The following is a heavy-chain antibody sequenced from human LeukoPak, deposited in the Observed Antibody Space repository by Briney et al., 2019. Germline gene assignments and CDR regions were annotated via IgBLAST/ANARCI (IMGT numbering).Heavy chain of an antibody. CDR1: GFTFSSYG. D-gene: IGHD6-19*01. CDR2: IWYDGSNK. J-gene: IGHJ4*02. V-gene: IGHV3-33*01. Sequence: GGSLRLSCAASGFTFSSYGMHWVRQAPGKGLEWVAVIWYDGSNKYYADSVKGRFTISRDNSKHTLYLQMNSLRAEDTAVYYCARQVTVAGFDYWGQGTLVTVSS. CDR3: ARQVTVAGFDY.